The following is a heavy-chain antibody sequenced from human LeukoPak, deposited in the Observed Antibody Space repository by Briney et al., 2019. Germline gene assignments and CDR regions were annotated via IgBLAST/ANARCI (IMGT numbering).Heavy chain of an antibody. J-gene: IGHJ4*02. Sequence: SETLSLTCIVSGGSISSSSYYWGWLRQPPGKGLEWIGSVYYSGSTYYNPSLKSRVTISVDTSKNQFSLKLSSVTAADTAVYYCATEYSSGWYSDYWGQGTLVTVSS. CDR2: VYYSGST. CDR3: ATEYSSGWYSDY. CDR1: GGSISSSSYY. V-gene: IGHV4-39*01. D-gene: IGHD6-19*01.